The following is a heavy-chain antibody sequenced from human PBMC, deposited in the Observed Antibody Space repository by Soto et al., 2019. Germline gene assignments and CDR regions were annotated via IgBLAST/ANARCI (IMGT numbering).Heavy chain of an antibody. CDR1: SDNVSSGYY. J-gene: IGHJ4*02. Sequence: PSVTLCRTCSVCSDNVSSGYYWGWIRQTPGKGLEWIGSIYSSGSTYYNPSLRGRLSLSMDASKNLFSLTVTSVTAADTAIYFCTRLGPKRFAVTTVVDWGQGRPVTVSS. D-gene: IGHD4-17*01. CDR2: IYSSGST. CDR3: TRLGPKRFAVTTVVD. V-gene: IGHV4-39*01.